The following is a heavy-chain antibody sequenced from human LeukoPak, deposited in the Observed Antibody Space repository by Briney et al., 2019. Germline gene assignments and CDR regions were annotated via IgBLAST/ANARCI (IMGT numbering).Heavy chain of an antibody. V-gene: IGHV1-2*02. Sequence: GASVKVSCKASGYTFTGYYMHWVRQAPGQGLEWMGWINPNSGGTNYAQKFQGRVTMTRDTSISTAHMELGSLRSEDTAVYYCARDNSVEDTAWWFDPWGQGTLVTVSS. CDR3: ARDNSVEDTAWWFDP. CDR2: INPNSGGT. CDR1: GYTFTGYY. D-gene: IGHD4-23*01. J-gene: IGHJ5*02.